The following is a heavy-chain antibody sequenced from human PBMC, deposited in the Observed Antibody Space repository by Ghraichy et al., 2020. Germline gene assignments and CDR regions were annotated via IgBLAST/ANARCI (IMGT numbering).Heavy chain of an antibody. J-gene: IGHJ4*02. CDR3: AKVGNTGYFFDL. Sequence: GESLNISCRDSGFTYSYAMCWVRQAPGKGLEWVSGISGSGEKTYYADSVKGRFAIFRDNSKFTVDLQMNSLGAEDTAMYYCAKVGNTGYFFDLWGQGALVIVSS. CDR1: GFTYSYA. CDR2: ISGSGEKT. V-gene: IGHV3-23*01. D-gene: IGHD1-1*01.